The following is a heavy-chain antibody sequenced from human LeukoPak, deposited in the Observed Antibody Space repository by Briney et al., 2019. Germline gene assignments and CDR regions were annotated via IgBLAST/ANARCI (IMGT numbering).Heavy chain of an antibody. V-gene: IGHV1-18*01. D-gene: IGHD3/OR15-3a*01. Sequence: ASVKVSCKASGYTFTIYGINWVRQAPGQGLEWMGWISTYNGNTNYAQKLQGRVAMTTDTSTSTAYMELRSLRSDDTAVYYCARGWTGDCYYGMDLWGQGTTVTVSS. CDR2: ISTYNGNT. CDR3: ARGWTGDCYYGMDL. J-gene: IGHJ6*02. CDR1: GYTFTIYG.